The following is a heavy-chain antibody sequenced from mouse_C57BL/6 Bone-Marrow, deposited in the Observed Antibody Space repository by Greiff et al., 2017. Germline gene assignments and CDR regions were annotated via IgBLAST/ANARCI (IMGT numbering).Heavy chain of an antibody. CDR3: MGDYYAMDY. J-gene: IGHJ4*01. Sequence: VQLQQSGAELVRPGASVKLSCTASGFNIKDDYMHWVKQRPEQGLEWIGWIDAENGDTDYASKFQGKATITKDTSSNTAYLQLSRLTSEDTAVYCCMGDYYAMDYWGQGTSVTVSS. CDR1: GFNIKDDY. V-gene: IGHV14-4*01. CDR2: IDAENGDT.